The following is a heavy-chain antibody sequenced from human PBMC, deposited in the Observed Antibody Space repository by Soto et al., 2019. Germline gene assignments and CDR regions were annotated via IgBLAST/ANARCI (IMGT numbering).Heavy chain of an antibody. V-gene: IGHV4-4*07. Sequence: QVRLQESGPGLVKASETLSLTCTVLGGSINNFYWSWVRQSAGRGLEWIGRIYPSGKSNYNPSLKSRVTRSVDTSKNQFSLRLTPVTAADTAIYYCARVRGLVRHAFHYDLDVWGLGTTVTVYS. J-gene: IGHJ6*03. CDR1: GGSINNFY. CDR2: IYPSGKS. CDR3: ARVRGLVRHAFHYDLDV. D-gene: IGHD2-2*01.